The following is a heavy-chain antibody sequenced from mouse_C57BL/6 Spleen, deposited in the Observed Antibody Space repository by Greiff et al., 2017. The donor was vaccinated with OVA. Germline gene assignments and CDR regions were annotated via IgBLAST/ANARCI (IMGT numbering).Heavy chain of an antibody. CDR1: GYTFTSYW. J-gene: IGHJ4*01. D-gene: IGHD2-3*01. CDR2: INPSNGGT. CDR3: ARSGWLLRDYAKDY. V-gene: IGHV1-53*01. Sequence: QVQLQQPGTELVKPGASVKLSCKASGYTFTSYWMHWVKQRPGQGLEWIGNINPSNGGTNYNEKFKSKATLTVDKSYSTASMQLSSLTSEDSAVYYCARSGWLLRDYAKDYWGQGASVTVSS.